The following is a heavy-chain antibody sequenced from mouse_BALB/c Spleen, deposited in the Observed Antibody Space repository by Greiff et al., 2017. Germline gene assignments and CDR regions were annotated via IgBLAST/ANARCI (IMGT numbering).Heavy chain of an antibody. Sequence: EVQRVESGGGLVKPGGSLKLSCAASGFTFSSYAMSWVRQSPEKRLEWVAEISSGGSYTYYPDTVTGRFTISRDNAKNTLYLEMSSLRSEDTAMYYGARDDDGSEAWFAYWGQGTLVTVSA. CDR2: ISSGGSYT. CDR1: GFTFSSYA. J-gene: IGHJ3*01. V-gene: IGHV5-9-4*01. CDR3: ARDDDGSEAWFAY. D-gene: IGHD2-12*01.